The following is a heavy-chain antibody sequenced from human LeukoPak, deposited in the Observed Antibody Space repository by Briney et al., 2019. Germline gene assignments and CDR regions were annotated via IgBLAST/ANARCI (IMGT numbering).Heavy chain of an antibody. Sequence: SETLSLTCTVSGGSISTYYWSWIRQPPGQGLEWIGYIYYSGSTNYNPSLKSRVTISVDTSKNQFSLKLSSVTAADTAVYYCARGTGDIVVVPAAIDYYFDYWGQGTLVTVSS. CDR1: GGSISTYY. CDR2: IYYSGST. D-gene: IGHD2-2*01. J-gene: IGHJ4*02. V-gene: IGHV4-59*12. CDR3: ARGTGDIVVVPAAIDYYFDY.